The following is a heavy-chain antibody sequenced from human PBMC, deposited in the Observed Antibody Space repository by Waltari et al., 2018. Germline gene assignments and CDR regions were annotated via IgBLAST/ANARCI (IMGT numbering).Heavy chain of an antibody. CDR3: ATYIGASVGTASFDV. CDR2: ISYSGTT. V-gene: IGHV4-39*01. J-gene: IGHJ3*01. Sequence: QLQLQESGPGLVKPSETVSLTCSVSGGSITGPRHYWGWIRQPPGQGLEWIGTISYSGTTYNSPSLQSRVTISRDTSKNQLSLKLDSVTASDTAVYYCATYIGASVGTASFDVWGQGTMVTVSS. CDR1: GGSITGPRHY. D-gene: IGHD5-12*01.